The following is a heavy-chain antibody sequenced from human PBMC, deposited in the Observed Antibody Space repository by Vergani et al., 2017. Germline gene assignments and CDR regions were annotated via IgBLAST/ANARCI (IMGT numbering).Heavy chain of an antibody. Sequence: QVQLQESGPGLVKPSETLSLTCTVSGGSISSYYWSWIRQPPGKGLEWIGYIYYSGSTNYNPSLKSRVTISVDTSKNQFSLKLSSGTAADTAVYYCARHEGDGYGSXLDYWGQGTLVTVSS. CDR1: GGSISSYY. J-gene: IGHJ4*02. CDR2: IYYSGST. V-gene: IGHV4-59*08. CDR3: ARHEGDGYGSXLDY. D-gene: IGHD1-26*01.